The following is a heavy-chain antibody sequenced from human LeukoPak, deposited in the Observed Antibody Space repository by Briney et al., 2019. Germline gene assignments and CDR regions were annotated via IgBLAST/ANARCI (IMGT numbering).Heavy chain of an antibody. CDR2: INHSGSI. Sequence: SETLSLTCAVYGGSFSGYYWSWIRQPPGKGLEWIGEINHSGSINYNPSLKSRVTISVGTSKNQFSLKLSSVTAADTAVYYCARRYDSSGYYYRPYDYWGQGTLVTVSS. V-gene: IGHV4-34*01. CDR3: ARRYDSSGYYYRPYDY. CDR1: GGSFSGYY. D-gene: IGHD3-22*01. J-gene: IGHJ4*02.